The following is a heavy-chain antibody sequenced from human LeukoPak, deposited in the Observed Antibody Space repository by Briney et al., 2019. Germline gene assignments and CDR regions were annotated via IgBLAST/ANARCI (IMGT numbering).Heavy chain of an antibody. CDR2: IYTSGST. J-gene: IGHJ4*02. V-gene: IGHV4-4*07. CDR1: GGSISSYY. CDR3: ARMNYPYNWNDGEPDFDY. D-gene: IGHD1-1*01. Sequence: SETLSLTCTVSGGSISSYYWSWIRQPAGKGLEWIGRIYTSGSTNYNPSLRSRVTMSVDTSKNQFSLKLSSVTAADTAVYYGARMNYPYNWNDGEPDFDYWGQGTLVTVSS.